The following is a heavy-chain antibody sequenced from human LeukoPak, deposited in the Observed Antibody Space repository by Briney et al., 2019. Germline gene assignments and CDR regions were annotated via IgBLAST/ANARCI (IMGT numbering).Heavy chain of an antibody. J-gene: IGHJ4*02. CDR2: IWYDGSNK. D-gene: IGHD2-21*01. V-gene: IGHV3-33*01. CDR1: GFTFSSYG. Sequence: GGSLRLSCAASGFTFSSYGMHWVRQAPGKGLEWVAVIWYDGSNKYYADSVKGRFTISRDNSKNTLYLQMNSLRVEDTAVYFCARDPSMTAVSAYSFDFWGQGTLVTVSS. CDR3: ARDPSMTAVSAYSFDF.